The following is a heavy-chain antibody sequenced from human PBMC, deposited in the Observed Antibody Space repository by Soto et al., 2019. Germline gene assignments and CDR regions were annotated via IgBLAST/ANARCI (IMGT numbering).Heavy chain of an antibody. V-gene: IGHV3-23*01. J-gene: IGHJ3*02. CDR3: TTDLLRITMIVVAHSDVVDI. D-gene: IGHD3-22*01. Sequence: GSLRLSCAASGFTFSSYAMSWVRQAQGKGLEWVSAISGSGGSKYYADSVKGRFTISRDNSKNTLYLQMNSLKTEDTAVYYCTTDLLRITMIVVAHSDVVDIWGQGTMVT. CDR1: GFTFSSYA. CDR2: ISGSGGSK.